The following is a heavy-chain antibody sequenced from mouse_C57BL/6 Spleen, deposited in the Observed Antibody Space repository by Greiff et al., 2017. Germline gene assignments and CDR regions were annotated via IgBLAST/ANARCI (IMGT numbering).Heavy chain of an antibody. CDR2: IYPSDSET. D-gene: IGHD3-2*02. Sequence: QVQLQQPGAELVRPGSSVKLFCKASGYTFTSYWMDWVKQRPGQGLEWIGNIYPSDSETHYNQKFKDKATLTVDKSSSTAYMQLSSLTSEDSAVYYCARRETAQVRFAYWGQGTLVTVSA. CDR1: GYTFTSYW. J-gene: IGHJ3*01. V-gene: IGHV1-61*01. CDR3: ARRETAQVRFAY.